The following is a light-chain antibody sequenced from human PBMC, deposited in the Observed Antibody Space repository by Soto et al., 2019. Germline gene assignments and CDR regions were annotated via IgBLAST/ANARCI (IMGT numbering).Light chain of an antibody. V-gene: IGLV1-40*01. Sequence: QTVVTQPPSVSGAPGQRVTISCTGSGSNIGAGYDVHWYQQLPGTAPRVLIYANTIRSSGVPDRFSGSKSGTSASLAITGLQAEDEADYYCQSYDTGLSGSLFGGGTQLTVL. CDR1: GSNIGAGYD. J-gene: IGLJ3*02. CDR3: QSYDTGLSGSL. CDR2: ANT.